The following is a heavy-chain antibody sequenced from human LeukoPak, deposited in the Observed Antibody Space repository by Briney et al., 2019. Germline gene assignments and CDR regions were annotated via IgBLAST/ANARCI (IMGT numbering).Heavy chain of an antibody. CDR1: GGSIKNYY. CDR3: ARGGFYDFWTGYD. V-gene: IGHV4-59*08. CDR2: MFYTGST. Sequence: SETLSLTCTVSGGSIKNYYWSWIRQPPGKGLEWIGYMFYTGSTNSNPSLRSRVSLSIDTSQNQFSLKLNSVTAADTAVYFCARGGFYDFWTGYDWGQGTLVTVSS. J-gene: IGHJ4*02. D-gene: IGHD3-3*01.